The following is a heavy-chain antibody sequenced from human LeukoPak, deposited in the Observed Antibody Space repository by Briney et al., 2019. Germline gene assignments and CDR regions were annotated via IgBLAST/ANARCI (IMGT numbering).Heavy chain of an antibody. J-gene: IGHJ3*02. V-gene: IGHV1-2*06. CDR1: GYTFTGYY. CDR2: INPNSGGT. D-gene: IGHD5-18*01. CDR3: ARERDTAMVTGDAFDI. Sequence: ASVKVSCKASGYTFTGYYMHWVRQVPGQGLEWMGRINPNSGGTNYAQKFQGRVTMTRDTSISTAYMELSRLRSDDTAVYYCARERDTAMVTGDAFDIWGQGTMVTVSS.